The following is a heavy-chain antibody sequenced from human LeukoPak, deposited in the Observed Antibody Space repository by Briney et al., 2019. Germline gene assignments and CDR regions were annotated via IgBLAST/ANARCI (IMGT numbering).Heavy chain of an antibody. D-gene: IGHD3-10*01. CDR3: ARVRELSAMVRGVIDY. J-gene: IGHJ4*02. V-gene: IGHV1-18*01. CDR1: GYTFTSYG. CDR2: ISAYNGNT. Sequence: ASVKVSCKASGYTFTSYGISWVRQAPGQGREWMGWISAYNGNTNYAQKLQGRVTMTTDTSTSTAYMELRSLRSDDTAVYYCARVRELSAMVRGVIDYWGQGTLVTVSS.